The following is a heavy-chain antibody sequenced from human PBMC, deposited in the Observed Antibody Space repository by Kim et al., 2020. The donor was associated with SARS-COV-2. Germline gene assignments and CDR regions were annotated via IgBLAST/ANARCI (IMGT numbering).Heavy chain of an antibody. CDR2: IIPIFGTA. CDR3: ARHGYDYVWGSWLDP. D-gene: IGHD3-16*01. Sequence: SVKVSCKASGGTFSSYAISWVRQAPGQGLEWMGGIIPIFGTANYAQKFQGRVTITADESTSTAYMELSSLRSEDTAVYYCARHGYDYVWGSWLDPWGQGTLVTVSS. CDR1: GGTFSSYA. J-gene: IGHJ5*02. V-gene: IGHV1-69*13.